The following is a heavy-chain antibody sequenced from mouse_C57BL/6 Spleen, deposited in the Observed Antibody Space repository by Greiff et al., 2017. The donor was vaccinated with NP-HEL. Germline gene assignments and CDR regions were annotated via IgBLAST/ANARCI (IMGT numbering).Heavy chain of an antibody. CDR3: ARHEDSGSSLDY. J-gene: IGHJ2*01. CDR2: ISSGGSYT. Sequence: EVQRVESGGDLVKPGGSLKLSCAASGFTFSSYGMSWVRQTPDKRLEWVATISSGGSYTYYPDSVKGRFTISRDNAKNTLYLQMSSLKSEDTAMYYCARHEDSGSSLDYWGQGTTLTVSS. CDR1: GFTFSSYG. V-gene: IGHV5-6*01. D-gene: IGHD1-1*01.